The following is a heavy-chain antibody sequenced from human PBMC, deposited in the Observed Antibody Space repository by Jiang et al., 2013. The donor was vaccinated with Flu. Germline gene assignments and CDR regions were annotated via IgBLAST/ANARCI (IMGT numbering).Heavy chain of an antibody. D-gene: IGHD4-23*01. V-gene: IGHV1-24*01. CDR2: FDPEDGET. J-gene: IGHJ6*02. Sequence: GAEVKKPGASVKVSCKVSGYTLTELSMHWVRQAPGKGLEWMGGFDPEDGETIYAQKFQGRVTMTEDTSTDTAYMELSSLRSEDTAVYYCARSETDYGGNSGYYYGMDVWGQGTTVTVSS. CDR1: GYTLTELS. CDR3: ARSETDYGGNSGYYYGMDV.